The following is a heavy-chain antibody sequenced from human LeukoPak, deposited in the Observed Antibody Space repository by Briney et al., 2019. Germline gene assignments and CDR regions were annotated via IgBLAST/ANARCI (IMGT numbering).Heavy chain of an antibody. D-gene: IGHD3-10*01. CDR1: GFTFSSYA. J-gene: IGHJ4*02. Sequence: GGSLILSCAASGFTFSSYAMSWVRQAPGKGLEGVSFISGNGGSTYYADSVKGRFTVSRDSSKNTLYLQMHSLRAEDTAVYYCAKVYGSGSYNSFDYWGQGTLVTVSS. V-gene: IGHV3-23*01. CDR2: ISGNGGST. CDR3: AKVYGSGSYNSFDY.